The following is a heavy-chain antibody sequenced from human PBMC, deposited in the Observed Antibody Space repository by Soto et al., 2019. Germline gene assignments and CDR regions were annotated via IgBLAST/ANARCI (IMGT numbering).Heavy chain of an antibody. CDR3: ARAPRESSGYPQYDFDY. Sequence: QVQLVQSGAEVKKPGASVKVSCKASGYTFTGYYMHWVRQAPGQGLEWMGWINPNSGGTNYAQKFQGWVTMTRDTSISTAYMELSRLRSDDTAVYYCARAPRESSGYPQYDFDYWGQGTRVTVSS. D-gene: IGHD3-22*01. CDR2: INPNSGGT. CDR1: GYTFTGYY. V-gene: IGHV1-2*04. J-gene: IGHJ4*02.